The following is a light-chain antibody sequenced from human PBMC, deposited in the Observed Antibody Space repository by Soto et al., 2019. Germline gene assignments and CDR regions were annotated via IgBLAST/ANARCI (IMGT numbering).Light chain of an antibody. CDR1: QSISSY. V-gene: IGKV1-39*01. J-gene: IGKJ1*01. CDR2: AAS. CDR3: QQSYSTPIT. Sequence: DIQVTHSPSSLFPSLGDRVTITCRASQSISSYLNWYQQKPGKAPKLLIYAASSLQSGVPSRFSGSGSGTDFALTISSLQPEDFATYYCQQSYSTPITFGQGTTVDI.